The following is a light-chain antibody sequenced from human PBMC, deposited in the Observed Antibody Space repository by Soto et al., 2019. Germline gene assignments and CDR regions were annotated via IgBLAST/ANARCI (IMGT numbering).Light chain of an antibody. CDR1: QSVRGNY. Sequence: EIVLTQSPGTLSLSPGERATLSCKASQSVRGNYLAWYQQKPGQAPRLLIYGASTRATDIPDRFSGSGSETDFTLTISRLEPEDFALYHCQQYSSLPRMFGQGTKVEIK. CDR3: QQYSSLPRM. V-gene: IGKV3-20*01. J-gene: IGKJ1*01. CDR2: GAS.